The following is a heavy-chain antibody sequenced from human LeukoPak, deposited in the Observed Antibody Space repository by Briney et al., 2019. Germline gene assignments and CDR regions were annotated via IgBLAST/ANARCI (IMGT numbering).Heavy chain of an antibody. Sequence: GASVKVSCKASGGTFSSYAISWVRQAPGQGLEWMGRIIPIPGIANYAQKFQGRVTITADKSTSTAYMELSSLRSEDTAVYYCARGIAVAGPNWFDPWGQGTLVTVSS. CDR2: IIPIPGIA. J-gene: IGHJ5*02. D-gene: IGHD6-19*01. V-gene: IGHV1-69*04. CDR3: ARGIAVAGPNWFDP. CDR1: GGTFSSYA.